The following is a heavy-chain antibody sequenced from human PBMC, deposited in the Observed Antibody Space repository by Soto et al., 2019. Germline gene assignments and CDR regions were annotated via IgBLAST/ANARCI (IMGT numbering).Heavy chain of an antibody. CDR1: GYTFTSYN. D-gene: IGHD2-15*01. CDR3: VLLVFFHH. CDR2: SNSNSGNS. Sequence: ASVKVSCKASGYTFTSYNINWVRQAPGQGLEWVAGSNSNSGNSDHAQKFQGRLTVTRDTSISTAYMELSSLRSDDTAVYYCVLLVFFHHCGRGTLDTVSS. J-gene: IGHJ4*02. V-gene: IGHV1-8*01.